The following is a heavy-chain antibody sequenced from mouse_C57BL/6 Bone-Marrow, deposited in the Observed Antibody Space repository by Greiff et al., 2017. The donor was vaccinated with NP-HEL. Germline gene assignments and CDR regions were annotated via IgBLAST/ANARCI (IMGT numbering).Heavy chain of an antibody. D-gene: IGHD1-1*01. CDR2: IYWDDDK. CDR3: ARRELLRSWFAY. CDR1: GFSLSTSGMG. Sequence: QVTLKVCGPGILQSSQTLSLTCSFSGFSLSTSGMGVSWIRQPSGKGLEWLAHIYWDDDKRYNPSLKSRLTISKDTSRNQVFLKITSVDTADTATYYCARRELLRSWFAYWGQGTLVTVSA. J-gene: IGHJ3*01. V-gene: IGHV8-12*01.